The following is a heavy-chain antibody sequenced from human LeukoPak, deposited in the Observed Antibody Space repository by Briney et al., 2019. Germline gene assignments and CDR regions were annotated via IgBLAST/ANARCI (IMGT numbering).Heavy chain of an antibody. V-gene: IGHV4-59*01. CDR2: IYYSGST. D-gene: IGHD3-3*01. J-gene: IGHJ4*02. CDR3: ARDGTDFWSGYYDY. Sequence: PSEALSLTCTVSGGSISSYYWSWIRQPPGKGLEWIGYIYYSGSTNYNPSLKSRVTISVDTSKNRFSLKLSSVTAADTAVYYCARDGTDFWSGYYDYWGQGALVTVSS. CDR1: GGSISSYY.